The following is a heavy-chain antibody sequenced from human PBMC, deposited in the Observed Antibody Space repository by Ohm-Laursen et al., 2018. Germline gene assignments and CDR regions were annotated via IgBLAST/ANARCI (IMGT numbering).Heavy chain of an antibody. CDR2: ITASGTDT. CDR3: AKDFDPDSGRAPR. J-gene: IGHJ1*01. CDR1: GFAFRNYV. V-gene: IGHV3-23*01. D-gene: IGHD1-26*01. Sequence: SLRLSCAATGFAFRNYVMSWVRQAPGKGLEWASGITASGTDTYYADFVEGRFTISRDNTKNTLYLQMNSLRAEDTAVYYCAKDFDPDSGRAPRWGQGTLVTVSS.